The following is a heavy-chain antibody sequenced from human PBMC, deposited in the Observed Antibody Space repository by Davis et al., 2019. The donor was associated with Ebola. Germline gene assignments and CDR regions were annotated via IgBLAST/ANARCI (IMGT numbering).Heavy chain of an antibody. V-gene: IGHV3-7*03. CDR2: IRQDGSEK. CDR3: ARYSSAWYATGYYFDY. D-gene: IGHD6-13*01. CDR1: GFTFSTYW. J-gene: IGHJ4*02. Sequence: GESLKISCAASGFTFSTYWMSWVRQAPGKGLEWVANIRQDGSEKHYVDSMKGRFTISRDNAKNSLYLQMNSLRAEDTAVYYCARYSSAWYATGYYFDYWGQGTLVTVSS.